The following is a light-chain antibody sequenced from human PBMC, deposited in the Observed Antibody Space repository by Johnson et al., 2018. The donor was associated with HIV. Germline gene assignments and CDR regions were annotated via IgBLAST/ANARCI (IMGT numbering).Light chain of an antibody. CDR3: GTWDSSLSAGV. J-gene: IGLJ1*01. CDR2: EDN. V-gene: IGLV1-51*02. Sequence: HSVLTQPPSVSAAPGQKVTISCSGSSSNIGNNYVSWYQHLPGTAPKLLMYEDNKRPSGIPDRFSGSKSGTSATLGITGLQTGDEADYYCGTWDSSLSAGVFGTGTNVTAL. CDR1: SSNIGNNY.